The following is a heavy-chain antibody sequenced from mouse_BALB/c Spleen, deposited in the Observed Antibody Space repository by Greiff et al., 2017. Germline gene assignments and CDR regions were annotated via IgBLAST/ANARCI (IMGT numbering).Heavy chain of an antibody. CDR2: ISYSGST. CDR1: GYSITSDYA. V-gene: IGHV3-2*02. Sequence: EVKLMESGPGLVKPSQSLSLTCTVTGYSITSDYAWNWIRQFPGNKLEWMGYISYSGSTSYNPSLKSRISITRDTSKNQFFLQLNSVTTEDTATYYCARKLLRYAMDYWGQGTSVTVSS. J-gene: IGHJ4*01. D-gene: IGHD1-1*01. CDR3: ARKLLRYAMDY.